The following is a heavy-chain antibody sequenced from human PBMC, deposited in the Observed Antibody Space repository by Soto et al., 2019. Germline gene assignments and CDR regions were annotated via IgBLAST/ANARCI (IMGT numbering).Heavy chain of an antibody. V-gene: IGHV3-23*01. Sequence: GGSLRLSCAASGFTFSSYGMSWVRQAPGKGLEWVSAISGSGGSTYYADSVKGRFTISRDNSKNTLYLQMNTLRAEDTAVYYCAKDRMPIWVSYFDYWGQGTLVTVSS. D-gene: IGHD2-2*01. CDR2: ISGSGGST. CDR1: GFTFSSYG. CDR3: AKDRMPIWVSYFDY. J-gene: IGHJ4*02.